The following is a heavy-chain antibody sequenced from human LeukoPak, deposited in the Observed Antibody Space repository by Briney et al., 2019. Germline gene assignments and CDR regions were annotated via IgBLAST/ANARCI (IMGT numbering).Heavy chain of an antibody. CDR3: ARDVSRDNWFDP. CDR1: GYTFTGYH. V-gene: IGHV1-2*02. Sequence: ASVKVSCKASGYTFTGYHMHWVRQAPGQGLEWMGWINPNSGGTNYAEKFQDRVTMTRDTSISTAYMELSRLRSDDTAVYFCARDVSRDNWFDPWGQGTLVTVSS. CDR2: INPNSGGT. J-gene: IGHJ5*02. D-gene: IGHD3-3*02.